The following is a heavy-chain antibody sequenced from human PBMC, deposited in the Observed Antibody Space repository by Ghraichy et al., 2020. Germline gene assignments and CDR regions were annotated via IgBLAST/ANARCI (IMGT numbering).Heavy chain of an antibody. CDR1: GFTVRSSE. D-gene: IGHD6-13*01. CDR3: AKARDGSSWYLFDP. V-gene: IGHV3-23*01. Sequence: GGSLRLSCADSGFTVRSSEMNWLLQAPWKGLEWVSGISDSGGRTSYADALKGRFTISRDNTKSTLYLQMNSLRGEDTAVYYCAKARDGSSWYLFDPLGQGTVVTVS. CDR2: ISDSGGRT. J-gene: IGHJ5*02.